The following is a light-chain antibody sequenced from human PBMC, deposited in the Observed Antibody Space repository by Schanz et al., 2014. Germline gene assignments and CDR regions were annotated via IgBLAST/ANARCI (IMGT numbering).Light chain of an antibody. CDR3: SSYAGSNNFGV. CDR1: TSNIGNNY. Sequence: QSVLTQPPSVSAAPGQKVTISCSGSTSNIGNNYVSWYQQLPGTAPKLLIYDNNKRPSGIPDRFSGSKSGTSATLGITGLQAEDEADYYCSSYAGSNNFGVFGGGTKLTVL. V-gene: IGLV1-51*01. CDR2: DNN. J-gene: IGLJ3*02.